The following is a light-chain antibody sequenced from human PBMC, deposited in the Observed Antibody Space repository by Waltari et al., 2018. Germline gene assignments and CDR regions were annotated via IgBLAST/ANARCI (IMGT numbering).Light chain of an antibody. CDR3: HQSSSFPQT. CDR1: QSVSNK. CDR2: YVF. Sequence: EIVLTQSPEFQSVTPKEKVTITCRASQSVSNKLHWYQQKPGQSPKLRMKYVFESASGVPSRFRGSGSGTEFTLTINRLEPEDAATYYCHQSSSFPQTFGQGTKLDIK. J-gene: IGKJ1*01. V-gene: IGKV6-21*01.